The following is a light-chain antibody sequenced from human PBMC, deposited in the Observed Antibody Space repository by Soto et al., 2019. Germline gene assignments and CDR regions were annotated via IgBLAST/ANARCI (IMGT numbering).Light chain of an antibody. CDR2: SNN. V-gene: IGLV1-44*01. CDR3: AAWDDSLNYV. Sequence: QSVLTQPPSASGTPGQRVTISCSGSSSNIGSNTVNWYQQLPGTAPKLLIYSNNQRPSGVPDRFSGSKSGTSASLAISGLQSADEADYYCAAWDDSLNYVFGTGTKVTVL. J-gene: IGLJ1*01. CDR1: SSNIGSNT.